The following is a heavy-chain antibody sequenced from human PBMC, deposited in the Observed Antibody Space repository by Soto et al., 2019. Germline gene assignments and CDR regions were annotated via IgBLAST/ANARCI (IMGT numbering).Heavy chain of an antibody. CDR3: ARDYYDCSASYCLEF. CDR1: GYTFTGYY. D-gene: IGHD3-22*01. CDR2: INPNSGGA. V-gene: IGHV1-2*04. J-gene: IGHJ3*01. Sequence: QVQLVPSGAEVKKPGASVTVSCRASGYTFTGYYIHWVRQVPGQGLEWMGWINPNSGGANIAQKFHGWVTMTRDTSTTTTYIELSSLRSNDTAVYYCARDYYDCSASYCLEFWGQGTMVTVAA.